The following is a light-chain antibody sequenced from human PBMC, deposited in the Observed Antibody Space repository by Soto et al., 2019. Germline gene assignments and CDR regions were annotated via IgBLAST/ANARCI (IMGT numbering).Light chain of an antibody. V-gene: IGKV1-5*03. Sequence: DIQLTQSPSTLSASVGDRVTITCRASQSITNWLSWYQQKPGKAPKVLIHLESSLKSGVPSRFSGSASGTEFTLTITSLQPDDSATYYCQQYNSLSAVSFGGGTKVQI. CDR2: LES. J-gene: IGKJ4*01. CDR1: QSITNW. CDR3: QQYNSLSAVS.